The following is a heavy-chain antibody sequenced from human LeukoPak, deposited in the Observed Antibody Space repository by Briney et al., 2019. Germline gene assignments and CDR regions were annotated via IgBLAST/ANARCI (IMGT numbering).Heavy chain of an antibody. D-gene: IGHD7-27*01. Sequence: PGGSLRLTCEVSGFTFSCCWMSWVRQAPGKGLEWVANIKGDGSKIYYVDSVKGRFTISRDNAKNSLYLQMNSLRAEDTAVYYCARDDWGPGQYWGQGTLVTVSS. V-gene: IGHV3-7*01. CDR3: ARDDWGPGQY. J-gene: IGHJ4*02. CDR2: IKGDGSKI. CDR1: GFTFSCCW.